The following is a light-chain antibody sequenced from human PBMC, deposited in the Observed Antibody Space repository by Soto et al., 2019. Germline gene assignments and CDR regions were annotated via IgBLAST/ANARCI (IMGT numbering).Light chain of an antibody. Sequence: SYELTQPPSASVAPGQTASIPCGGNIIGRKSVHWYQQKPGQAPVLVVSDNTDRPSGIPERFSGSTSGNTATLTISRVEAGDEADYYCQVWDFSSDNLYVFGTGTKLTVL. V-gene: IGLV3-21*02. CDR2: DNT. CDR1: IIGRKS. CDR3: QVWDFSSDNLYV. J-gene: IGLJ1*01.